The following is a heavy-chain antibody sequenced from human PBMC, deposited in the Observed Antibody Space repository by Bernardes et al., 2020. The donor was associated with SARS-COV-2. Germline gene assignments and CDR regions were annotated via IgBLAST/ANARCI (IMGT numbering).Heavy chain of an antibody. V-gene: IGHV3-48*02. J-gene: IGHJ1*01. Sequence: GGSLRLSCAASGFSFSSYTMNWVRQAPGKGLEWVAYIPSSGGTIHYADSVKGRFTISRDNAKKSLYLQMNSLRDQDTGVYYCATDRGEYFHNWGQGTLVIVSS. CDR1: GFSFSSYT. CDR2: IPSSGGTI. CDR3: ATDRGEYFHN.